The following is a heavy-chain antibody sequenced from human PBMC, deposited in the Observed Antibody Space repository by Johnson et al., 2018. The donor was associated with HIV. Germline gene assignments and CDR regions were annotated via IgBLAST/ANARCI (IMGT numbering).Heavy chain of an antibody. J-gene: IGHJ3*02. CDR3: AKDPEAYSSSPWSLDI. V-gene: IGHV3-30-3*02. CDR2: ISYDGSNK. Sequence: QVQLVESGGGVVQPGESLRLSCAASGFTFSSYGIHWVRQAPGKGLEWVAVISYDGSNKYYADSVKGRFTISRDNSKNTLYLQMNSLRAEDTAVYYCAKDPEAYSSSPWSLDIWGQGTMVIVSS. CDR1: GFTFSSYG. D-gene: IGHD6-6*01.